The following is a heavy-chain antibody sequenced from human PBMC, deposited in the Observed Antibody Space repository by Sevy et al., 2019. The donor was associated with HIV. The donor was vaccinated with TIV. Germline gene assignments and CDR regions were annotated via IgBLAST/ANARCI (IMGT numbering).Heavy chain of an antibody. CDR2: IFSSGST. J-gene: IGHJ4*02. Sequence: GGSLRLSCAISGFTVNDKYIIWVRQAPGKGLEWDSVIFSSGSTYYADSAKGRFTISRDNSKNTVDLQMNSVRAEDTAVYYCVSLSLSYRSGWSYSDYWGQGTLVTVSS. D-gene: IGHD6-19*01. V-gene: IGHV3-66*02. CDR1: GFTVNDKY. CDR3: VSLSLSYRSGWSYSDY.